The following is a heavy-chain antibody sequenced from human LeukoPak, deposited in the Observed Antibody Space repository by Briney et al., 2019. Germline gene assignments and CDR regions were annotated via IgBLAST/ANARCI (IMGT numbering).Heavy chain of an antibody. CDR1: GFTFSSYA. J-gene: IGHJ4*02. V-gene: IGHV3-66*01. D-gene: IGHD2-2*02. CDR3: AKDERYCSSTSCYTVGATDY. CDR2: IYSGGST. Sequence: GGSLRLSCAASGFTFSSYAMSWVRQAPGKGLEWVSVIYSGGSTYYADSVKGRFTISRDNSKNTLYLQMNSLRAEDTAVYYCAKDERYCSSTSCYTVGATDYWGQGTLVTVSS.